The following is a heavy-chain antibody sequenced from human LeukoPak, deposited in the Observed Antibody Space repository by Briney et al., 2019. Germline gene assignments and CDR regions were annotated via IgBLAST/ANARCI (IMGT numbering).Heavy chain of an antibody. J-gene: IGHJ4*02. D-gene: IGHD3-10*01. CDR2: VSSSSTYT. Sequence: GGSLRLSCGASGFALSDYYMSWIRQAPGKGLEWISYVSSSSTYTNYADSVKGRFTISRDNAKSSLYLQMNSLRAEDTAVYYCARSRGVTDFDYWGQGTLVTVSS. CDR1: GFALSDYY. V-gene: IGHV3-11*06. CDR3: ARSRGVTDFDY.